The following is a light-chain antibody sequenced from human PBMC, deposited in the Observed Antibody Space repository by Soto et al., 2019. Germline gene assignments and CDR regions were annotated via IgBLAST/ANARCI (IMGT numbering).Light chain of an antibody. V-gene: IGLV2-14*01. J-gene: IGLJ2*01. CDR3: SSYTSRSTLV. CDR1: SRDVGGYDY. CDR2: EVN. Sequence: QSVLTQPASVSGSPGQWITISCTGTSRDVGGYDYVSWYQQNPGKAPKLIIFEVNYRPSGVSNRFSGSKSGNTASLTISGLQAEDEADYYCSSYTSRSTLVFGGGTKLTVL.